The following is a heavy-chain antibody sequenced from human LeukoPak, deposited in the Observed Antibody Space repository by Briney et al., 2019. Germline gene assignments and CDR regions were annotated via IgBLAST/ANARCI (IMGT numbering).Heavy chain of an antibody. CDR3: ARENWFDS. V-gene: IGHV1-2*02. CDR1: GYTFIGYY. J-gene: IGHJ5*01. CDR2: INPNSGVT. Sequence: ASVKVSCKASGYTFIGYYMHWVRQAPEQGLEWMGWINPNSGVTNYAQKFQDRVTMTRDTSISTAYMELSRLTSDDTAVYYCARENWFDSWGQGTLVSVSS.